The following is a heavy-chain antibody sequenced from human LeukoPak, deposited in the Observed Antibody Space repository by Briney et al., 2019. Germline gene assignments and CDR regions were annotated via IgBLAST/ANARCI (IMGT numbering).Heavy chain of an antibody. V-gene: IGHV1-18*01. J-gene: IGHJ4*02. Sequence: GASVKVSCKASGYTFTSYGVSWVRQAPGQGLEWRGWMSVSNGNTNYAQKLQGRVTMTTDTSTSTAYMELRSLRSDDTAVYYCARYPLSYSSNWHYYFDYWGQGTLLTVSS. D-gene: IGHD6-13*01. CDR2: MSVSNGNT. CDR3: ARYPLSYSSNWHYYFDY. CDR1: GYTFTSYG.